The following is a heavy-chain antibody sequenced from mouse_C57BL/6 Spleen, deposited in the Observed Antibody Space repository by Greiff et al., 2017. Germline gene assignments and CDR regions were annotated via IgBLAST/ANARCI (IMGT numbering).Heavy chain of an antibody. D-gene: IGHD2-4*01. CDR2: ISRGSSTI. CDR1: GFTFSDYG. J-gene: IGHJ3*01. V-gene: IGHV5-17*01. CDR3: AIYDYGGFAY. Sequence: EVMLVESGGGLVKPGGSLKLSCAASGFTFSDYGMHWVRQAPEKGLEWVAYISRGSSTIYYADTVKGRFTISRDNAKNTLFLQMTSLRSEDTAMYYCAIYDYGGFAYWGQGTLVTVSA.